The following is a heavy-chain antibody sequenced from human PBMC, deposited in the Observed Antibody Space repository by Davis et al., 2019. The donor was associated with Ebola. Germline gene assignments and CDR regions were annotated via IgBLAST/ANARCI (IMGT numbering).Heavy chain of an antibody. CDR1: GDSISDYY. J-gene: IGHJ6*02. D-gene: IGHD4-23*01. V-gene: IGHV4-59*08. CDR2: VYYSGST. CDR3: ARRASTVVTVDYYYYGLDV. Sequence: SETLSLTCTVSGDSISDYYWSWIRQPPGQGLEWIGHVYYSGSTDYNPSLKSRVTLSVDTSKNQFSLKLSSVTAADTAVYYCARRASTVVTVDYYYYGLDVWGQGTTVTVSS.